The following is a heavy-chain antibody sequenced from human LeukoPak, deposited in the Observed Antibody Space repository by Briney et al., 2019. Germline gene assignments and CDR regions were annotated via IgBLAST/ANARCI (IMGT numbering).Heavy chain of an antibody. D-gene: IGHD3-22*01. CDR3: ARHGNYYDTSQSDP. V-gene: IGHV4-38-2*01. CDR1: GYSISSGYY. Sequence: SETLSLTCAVSGYSISSGYYWGWIRPPPVKGLEWIGSVYHSGSTYYNPSLKSRVTISVDTSKNQFSLKLSSVTAADTAVYYCARHGNYYDTSQSDPWGQGTLVTVSS. CDR2: VYHSGST. J-gene: IGHJ5*02.